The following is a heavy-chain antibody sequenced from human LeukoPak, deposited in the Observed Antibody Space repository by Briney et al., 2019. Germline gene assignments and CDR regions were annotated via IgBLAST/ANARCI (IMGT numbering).Heavy chain of an antibody. CDR1: GFTFSNYG. J-gene: IGHJ4*02. Sequence: TGGSLGLSCVASGFTFSNYGMHWVRQAPGKGLEWVAFIQYDGSDKYYADSVKGRFTISRDNSKNTLYLQMNSLRAEDTAVYYCAKGDSSWSAFGDFDYWGQGTLVTVSS. CDR3: AKGDSSWSAFGDFDY. V-gene: IGHV3-30*02. D-gene: IGHD6-13*01. CDR2: IQYDGSDK.